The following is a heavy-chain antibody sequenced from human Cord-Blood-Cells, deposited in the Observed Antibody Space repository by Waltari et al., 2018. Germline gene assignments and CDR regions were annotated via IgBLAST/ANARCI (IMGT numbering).Heavy chain of an antibody. D-gene: IGHD5-18*01. J-gene: IGHJ6*03. CDR3: ATRGYSYLMDV. CDR1: GYTFTGYY. CDR2: INPNRGGT. V-gene: IGHV1-2*02. Sequence: QVQLVQSGAEVKKPGASVKVSCKASGYTFTGYYMHWVRQAPGQGLEWMGWINPNRGGTNYAQKFQGRVTRTRDTSISTAYMELSRLRSDDTAVYYWATRGYSYLMDVWGKGTTVTVSS.